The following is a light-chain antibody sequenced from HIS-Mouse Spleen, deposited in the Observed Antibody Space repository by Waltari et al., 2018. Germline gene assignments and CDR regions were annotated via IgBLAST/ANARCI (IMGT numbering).Light chain of an antibody. V-gene: IGLV3-25*03. CDR2: KDS. Sequence: SYELTQPPSVSVSPGQTARITCSGDVLPKQYAYWYQQKPGQAPVLVIYKDSERPSGIPERFSGSSSGTTVTLTISGVQAEDEADYYCQSADSSGTYRGVFGGGTKLTVL. J-gene: IGLJ2*01. CDR1: VLPKQY. CDR3: QSADSSGTYRGV.